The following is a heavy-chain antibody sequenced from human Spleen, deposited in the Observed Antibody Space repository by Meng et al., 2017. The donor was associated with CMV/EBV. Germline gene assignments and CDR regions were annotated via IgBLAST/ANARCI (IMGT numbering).Heavy chain of an antibody. CDR2: IYTSGST. V-gene: IGHV3-66*02. J-gene: IGHJ6*02. Sequence: GGSLRLSCAGSGFIFSNYYMAWIRQAPGKGLEWVSVIYTSGSTYYADSVQGRFTISRDNSKNTLYLDVNSLRAEDTAIYYCARRGDFSVVPGSYGTGVWGQGTTVTVSS. CDR1: GFIFSNYY. D-gene: IGHD2-21*01. CDR3: ARRGDFSVVPGSYGTGV.